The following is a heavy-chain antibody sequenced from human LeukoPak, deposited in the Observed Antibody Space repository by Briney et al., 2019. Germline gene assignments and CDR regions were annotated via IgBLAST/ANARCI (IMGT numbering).Heavy chain of an antibody. D-gene: IGHD3-9*01. V-gene: IGHV4-61*01. J-gene: IGHJ4*02. CDR1: GRSLSSGSYY. CDR3: ARAPRYYDILTGYQTPFDY. Sequence: PSETMSLTCTVSGRSLSSGSYYWSWIREPPGKGLEGIGYIYYSGSTNYNPSLKSRVTISVDTSKNQFSLKLSSVTAADTAVYYCARAPRYYDILTGYQTPFDYWGQGTLVTVP. CDR2: IYYSGST.